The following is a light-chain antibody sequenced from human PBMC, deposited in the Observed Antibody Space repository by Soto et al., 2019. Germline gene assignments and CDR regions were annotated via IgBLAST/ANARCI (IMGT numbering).Light chain of an antibody. Sequence: DIQMTQSPSPLSASMGDRVTITCRASQSIDNWLAWYQQKPGKAPHLLIYDASRLETGVPSRFSGSGSGTEFTLTISSLQADDFATYFCQHYNGYPYTFGPGTKLEIK. V-gene: IGKV1-5*01. CDR3: QHYNGYPYT. CDR2: DAS. J-gene: IGKJ2*01. CDR1: QSIDNW.